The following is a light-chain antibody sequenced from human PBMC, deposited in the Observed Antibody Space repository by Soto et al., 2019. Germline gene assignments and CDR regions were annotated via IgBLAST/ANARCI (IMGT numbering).Light chain of an antibody. CDR3: QQYNNWPPYT. CDR2: GAS. CDR1: QSVSSN. Sequence: EIVMTQSPATLSVSPGERATLSCRASQSVSSNLAWYQQNPGQAPRGLISGASTRATGIPARFSGSGSGPEFTLTISSLQSEDFAVYYCQQYNNWPPYTFGQGTKLEIK. J-gene: IGKJ2*01. V-gene: IGKV3-15*01.